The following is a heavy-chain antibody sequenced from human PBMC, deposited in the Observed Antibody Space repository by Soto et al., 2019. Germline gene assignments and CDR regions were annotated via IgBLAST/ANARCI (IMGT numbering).Heavy chain of an antibody. CDR3: AREMVRGVGSDY. V-gene: IGHV1-18*01. J-gene: IGHJ4*02. CDR1: GYTFTSYG. D-gene: IGHD3-10*01. CDR2: ISTYNGNT. Sequence: QVQLVQSGAEVKKPGASVKVSCKASGYTFTSYGISWVRQAPGQGLEWMGWISTYNGNTKYAQKLQGRVTMTTDTSTRTADMELRSLRSDATAVFDCAREMVRGVGSDYWGQGTLVTVSS.